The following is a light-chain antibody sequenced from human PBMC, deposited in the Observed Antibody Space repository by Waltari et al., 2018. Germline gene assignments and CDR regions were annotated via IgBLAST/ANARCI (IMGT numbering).Light chain of an antibody. CDR2: QDS. V-gene: IGLV3-1*01. CDR3: QAWDSNTVV. CDR1: RLGDKY. J-gene: IGLJ2*01. Sequence: SYELTQPPSVSVSPGQTASLTCSGDRLGDKYPYWYQQKPGQSPVRVIYQDSRRSSGIPERFSGSNSGNTATLTISGSQAMDEADYYCQAWDSNTVVFGGGTKLTVL.